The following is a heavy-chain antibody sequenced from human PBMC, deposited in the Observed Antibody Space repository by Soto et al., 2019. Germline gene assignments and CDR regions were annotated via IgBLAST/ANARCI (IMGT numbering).Heavy chain of an antibody. CDR3: ARGPSEMATTTDLEYYYGMDA. V-gene: IGHV4-31*03. J-gene: IGHJ6*01. CDR2: IYYSGST. CDR1: GGSISSGGYY. D-gene: IGHD5-12*01. Sequence: SETLSLTCTVSGGSISSGGYYWSWIRQHPGKGLEWIGYIYYSGSTYYNPSLKSRVTISVDTSKNQFSLKLSSVTAADTAVYYCARGPSEMATTTDLEYYYGMDAWGQGTTVT.